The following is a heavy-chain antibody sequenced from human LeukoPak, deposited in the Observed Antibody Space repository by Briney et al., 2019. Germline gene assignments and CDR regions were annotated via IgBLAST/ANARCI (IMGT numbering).Heavy chain of an antibody. D-gene: IGHD3-10*01. Sequence: PGGSLRLSCEGYGFTFSNYWMNWVRQAPGKGLEWVANINQDGSEKYYVDSVRGRFTISRDSAKDSVYLQMNSLREEDTAVYYCARDWDAMVRGETVDFWGQGTLVTVSS. CDR1: GFTFSNYW. V-gene: IGHV3-7*01. J-gene: IGHJ4*02. CDR3: ARDWDAMVRGETVDF. CDR2: INQDGSEK.